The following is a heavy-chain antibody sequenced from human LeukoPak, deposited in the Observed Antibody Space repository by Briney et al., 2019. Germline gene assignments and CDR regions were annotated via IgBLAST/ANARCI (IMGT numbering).Heavy chain of an antibody. CDR3: ARGGGYSHKNWFDP. V-gene: IGHV4-61*01. D-gene: IGHD6-25*01. Sequence: TSETLSLTCTVSGGSVSSGSYYWSWTRQPPGKGLEWIGYIYYSGSTYYNPSLKSRVFISVDTSKNQFSLQLSSVTAADTAVYYCARGGGYSHKNWFDPWGQGTLVTVSS. CDR1: GGSVSSGSYY. CDR2: IYYSGST. J-gene: IGHJ5*02.